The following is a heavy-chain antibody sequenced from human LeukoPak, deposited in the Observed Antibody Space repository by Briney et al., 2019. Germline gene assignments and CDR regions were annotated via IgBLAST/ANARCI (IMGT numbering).Heavy chain of an antibody. Sequence: PGGSLRLSCTTSGFTFGDYAMSWFRQAPGKGLEWVGFITTKTFGGTTEYAASVKGRFTVSRDDSKSIAYLQMNSLRTEDTAMYYCTRDPRYCSGGNCPHTADYWGQGTLVTVSS. CDR2: ITTKTFGGTT. CDR1: GFTFGDYA. D-gene: IGHD2-15*01. J-gene: IGHJ4*02. V-gene: IGHV3-49*03. CDR3: TRDPRYCSGGNCPHTADY.